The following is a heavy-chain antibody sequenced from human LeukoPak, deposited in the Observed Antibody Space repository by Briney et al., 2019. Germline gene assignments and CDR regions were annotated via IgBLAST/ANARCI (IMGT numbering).Heavy chain of an antibody. CDR2: INTNSGDI. D-gene: IGHD3-22*01. CDR3: ARPPYYYDSRGQFDY. J-gene: IGHJ4*02. Sequence: ASVKVSCKASGYTFTGYYMHWVRQAPGQGLECMGCINTNSGDIKYAQKFQGRITMTRDTSITTAYMELSSLTSDDTAVYYCARPPYYYDSRGQFDYWGQGTLVTVSS. CDR1: GYTFTGYY. V-gene: IGHV1-2*02.